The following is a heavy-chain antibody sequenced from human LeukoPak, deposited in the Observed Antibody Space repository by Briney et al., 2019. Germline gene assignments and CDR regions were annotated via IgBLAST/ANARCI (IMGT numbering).Heavy chain of an antibody. J-gene: IGHJ4*02. D-gene: IGHD2-8*01. CDR2: INTDGTDT. CDR3: VRKNSCPSPLEW. V-gene: IGHV3-23*01. CDR1: GFTLDNYA. Sequence: PGGSLRLSCATSGFTLDNYAMSWVRQAPTKGLEWVSGINTDGTDTPYADSVRGRFSISRDTSKNTVYLQMKSLRDEDTGVYYCVRKNSCPSPLEWWGQGTLVTVSS.